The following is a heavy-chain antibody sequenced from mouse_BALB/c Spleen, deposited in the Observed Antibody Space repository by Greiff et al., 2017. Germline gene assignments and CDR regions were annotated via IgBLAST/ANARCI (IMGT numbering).Heavy chain of an antibody. CDR1: GYTFTSYW. D-gene: IGHD2-10*01. V-gene: IGHV1-5*01. CDR2: IYPGNSDT. CDR3: TRSRILPWFAY. J-gene: IGHJ3*01. Sequence: VQLQQSGTVLARPGASVKMSCKASGYTFTSYWMHWVKQRPGQGLEWIGAIYPGNSDTSYNQKFKGKAKLTAVTSTSTAYMELSSLTNEDSAVYYCTRSRILPWFAYWGQGTLVTVSA.